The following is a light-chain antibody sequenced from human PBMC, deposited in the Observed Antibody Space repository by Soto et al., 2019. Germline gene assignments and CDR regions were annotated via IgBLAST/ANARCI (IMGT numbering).Light chain of an antibody. CDR3: QHYNNRPPYT. J-gene: IGKJ2*01. V-gene: IGKV3-15*01. CDR2: AAS. CDR1: QTISTN. Sequence: EILITQSPPTLSVFPGERATLSCRASQTISTNLAWYQQKPGQAPRLLISAASSRAPGIPARFSGSGSGTDFTLTISSLQSEYSAVYYCQHYNNRPPYTFGQGTKLEIK.